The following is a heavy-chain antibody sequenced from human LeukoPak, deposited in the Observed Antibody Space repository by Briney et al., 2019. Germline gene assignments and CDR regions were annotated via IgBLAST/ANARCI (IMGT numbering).Heavy chain of an antibody. CDR1: GFTFSSYW. D-gene: IGHD1-14*01. Sequence: GGSLRLSCAASGFTFSSYWMSWVRQAPGKGLEWVANIKQDGSEKYYVDSVKGRFTISRDNSQNLVYLQMNSLRTEDTAVYYCAIIGAAGGTTSAKKFDDWGQGTLVTVSS. J-gene: IGHJ4*02. CDR3: AIIGAAGGTTSAKKFDD. CDR2: IKQDGSEK. V-gene: IGHV3-7*01.